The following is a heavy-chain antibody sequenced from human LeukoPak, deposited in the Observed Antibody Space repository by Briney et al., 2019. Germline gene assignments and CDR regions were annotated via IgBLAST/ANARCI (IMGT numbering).Heavy chain of an antibody. J-gene: IGHJ4*02. V-gene: IGHV1-18*01. CDR1: GYTFTGYY. D-gene: IGHD3-10*01. Sequence: ASVKVSCKASGYTFTGYYMHWVRQAPGQGLEWMGWISAYNGNTNYAQKLQGRVTMTTDTSTSTAYMELRSLRSDDTAVYYCARVGSGSLDYWGQGTLVTVSS. CDR2: ISAYNGNT. CDR3: ARVGSGSLDY.